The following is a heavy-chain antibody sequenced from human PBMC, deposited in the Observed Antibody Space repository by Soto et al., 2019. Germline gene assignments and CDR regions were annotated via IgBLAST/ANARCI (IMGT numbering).Heavy chain of an antibody. CDR1: GYTFTSYG. J-gene: IGHJ6*03. Sequence: GASVKVSCKASGYTFTSYGISWVRQAPGQGLEWMGWISAYNGNTNYAQKLQGRVTMTTDTSTSTAYMELRSLRSDDTAVYYCAKKIAVRIAAGENKRNNYYSYYYRAVGGKGPTVTVP. V-gene: IGHV1-18*01. CDR3: AKKIAVRIAAGENKRNNYYSYYYRAV. CDR2: ISAYNGNT. D-gene: IGHD6-25*01.